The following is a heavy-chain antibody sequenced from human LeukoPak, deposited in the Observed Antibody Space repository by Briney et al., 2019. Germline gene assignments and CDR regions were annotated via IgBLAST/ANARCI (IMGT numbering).Heavy chain of an antibody. J-gene: IGHJ3*02. CDR2: LTSGGSI. Sequence: GGSLRLSCEASGFTFSSYAISWVRQAPGKELEWVSALTSGGSIFYAGSVKGRFTISRDNSKNTLSLQMNSLRAEDTAVYYCARESIVGLTPFLHIWGQGTMVTVSS. D-gene: IGHD1-26*01. CDR3: ARESIVGLTPFLHI. CDR1: GFTFSSYA. V-gene: IGHV3-23*01.